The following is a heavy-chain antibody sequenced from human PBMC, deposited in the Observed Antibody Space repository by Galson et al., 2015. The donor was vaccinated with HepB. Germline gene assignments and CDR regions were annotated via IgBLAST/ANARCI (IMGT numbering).Heavy chain of an antibody. J-gene: IGHJ3*02. CDR2: INAGNGNT. Sequence: SVKVSCKASGYTFTSYAMHWVRQAPGQRLEWMGWINAGNGNTKNSQKFQGRVTITRDTSASTAYMELSSLRFEDTAVYLCASSGVTLIEDAFEIWGQGTMVTVSS. CDR3: ASSGVTLIEDAFEI. CDR1: GYTFTSYA. D-gene: IGHD3-22*01. V-gene: IGHV1-3*01.